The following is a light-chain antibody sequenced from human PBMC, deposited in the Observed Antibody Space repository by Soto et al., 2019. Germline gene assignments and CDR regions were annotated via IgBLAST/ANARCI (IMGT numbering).Light chain of an antibody. CDR3: ISYTGSSTSYD. CDR2: GVS. Sequence: QSVLTQPASVSGSPGQSITISCSGTRSDIGSYNYVAWYQQFPGKTPKILFYGVSDRPSGESSRFSGSKSGNTASLPISGLQAEDEADYYCISYTGSSTSYDFGSGTTVTVL. V-gene: IGLV2-14*01. J-gene: IGLJ1*01. CDR1: RSDIGSYNY.